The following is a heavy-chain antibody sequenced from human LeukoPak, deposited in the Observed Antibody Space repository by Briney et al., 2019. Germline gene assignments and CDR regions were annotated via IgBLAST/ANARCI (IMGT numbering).Heavy chain of an antibody. V-gene: IGHV1-2*02. CDR1: GYTFTGYY. CDR2: INPNSGGT. J-gene: IGHJ6*03. CDR3: ARVKAGYYYYMDV. Sequence: ASVKVSCKASGYTFTGYYMHWVRQAPGQGLEWMGWINPNSGGTNYAQKFQGRVTMTADTSTSTIYMEVRSLRSDDTAVYYCARVKAGYYYYMDVWGKGTTVTVSS.